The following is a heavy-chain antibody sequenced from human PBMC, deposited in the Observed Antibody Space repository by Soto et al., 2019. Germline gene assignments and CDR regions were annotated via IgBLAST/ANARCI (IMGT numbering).Heavy chain of an antibody. CDR3: ARARAAAMFPSSNWFDP. CDR1: GGSISSGGYY. J-gene: IGHJ5*02. D-gene: IGHD2-2*01. Sequence: QVQLQESGPGLVKPSQTLSLTCTVSGGSISSGGYYWSWIRQHPGKGLEWIGYIYYSGSTYYNPSLKSRVTISVDTSKNQFSLKLSSVTAADTAVYYCARARAAAMFPSSNWFDPWGQGTLVTVSS. V-gene: IGHV4-31*03. CDR2: IYYSGST.